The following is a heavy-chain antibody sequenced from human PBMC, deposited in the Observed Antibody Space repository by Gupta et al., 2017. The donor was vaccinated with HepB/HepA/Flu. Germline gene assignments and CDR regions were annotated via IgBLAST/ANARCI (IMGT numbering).Heavy chain of an antibody. D-gene: IGHD6-19*01. CDR2: ITSGSSFI. CDR3: ARDGVGTGWVFDE. V-gene: IGHV3-21*02. J-gene: IGHJ4*02. CDR1: GFRRGSYS. Sequence: DVQLVESGGGLVTPGESLRLFCAASGFRRGSYSMNWVRRAPGKGLEWVSSITSGSSFIYYADSVRGRFTVSRDNAKNSLYLHLNSLRADDTAVYYCARDGVGTGWVFDEWGQGTLVTVSS.